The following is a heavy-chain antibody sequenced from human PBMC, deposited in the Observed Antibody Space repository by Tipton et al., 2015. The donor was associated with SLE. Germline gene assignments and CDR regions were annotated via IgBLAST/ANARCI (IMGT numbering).Heavy chain of an antibody. CDR3: ARYGTYDGSRYFQH. V-gene: IGHV3-48*03. Sequence: SLRLSCAASGFTFRSYEMNWVRQAPGKGLEWVSYISSSGSTIYYADSVKGRFTISRDNAKNTLYLQMNSLRAEDTAVYYCARYGTYDGSRYFQHWGQGTLVTVSS. CDR2: ISSSGSTI. D-gene: IGHD1-26*01. CDR1: GFTFRSYE. J-gene: IGHJ1*01.